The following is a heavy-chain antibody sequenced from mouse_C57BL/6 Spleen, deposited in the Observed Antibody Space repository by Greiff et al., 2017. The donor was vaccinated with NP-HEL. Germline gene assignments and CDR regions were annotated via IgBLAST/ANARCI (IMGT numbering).Heavy chain of an antibody. J-gene: IGHJ3*01. Sequence: QVQLQQSGAELMKPGASVKLSCKATGYTFTGYWIEWVKQRPGHGLEWIGEILPGSGSTNYNEKFKGKATFTADTSANTAYMQLSSLTAEDSAFCDCATGDYDEEEFAYWGQGTLVTVSA. CDR2: ILPGSGST. V-gene: IGHV1-9*01. D-gene: IGHD2-4*01. CDR1: GYTFTGYW. CDR3: ATGDYDEEEFAY.